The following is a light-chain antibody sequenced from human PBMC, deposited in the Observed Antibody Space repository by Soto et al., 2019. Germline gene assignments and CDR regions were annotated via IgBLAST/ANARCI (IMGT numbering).Light chain of an antibody. CDR1: QSVSSTY. CDR2: GAS. CDR3: QQYGNSPTYT. V-gene: IGKV3-20*01. J-gene: IGKJ2*01. Sequence: EIVLTQSPGTLSLSPGERVTLSCRASQSVSSTYLAWYQQKPGRAPRLLIHGASTRAAGAPDRFSGSGSGTDFTLTISRLEPEDSAVYYCQQYGNSPTYTFGPGTQLEIK.